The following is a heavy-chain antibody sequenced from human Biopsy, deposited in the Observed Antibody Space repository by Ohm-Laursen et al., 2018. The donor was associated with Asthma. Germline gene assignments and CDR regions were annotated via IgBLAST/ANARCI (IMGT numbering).Heavy chain of an antibody. V-gene: IGHV1-69*13. CDR1: GGTFSTYV. J-gene: IGHJ4*02. CDR2: INSVFGTT. CDR3: ARKAGSCISRTCYSLDF. D-gene: IGHD2-2*01. Sequence: PVKVSCKSLGGTFSTYVIGWVRQAPGQGLEWMGGINSVFGTTTYPQKFQDRVTITADDSTSTVYMELSSLRPEDTAVYYCARKAGSCISRTCYSLDFWGQGTLVTVSS.